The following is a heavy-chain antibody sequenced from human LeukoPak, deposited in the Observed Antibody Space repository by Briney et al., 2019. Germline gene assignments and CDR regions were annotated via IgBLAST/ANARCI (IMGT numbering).Heavy chain of an antibody. D-gene: IGHD1-1*01. CDR3: ATGPRHDTGRRLQY. J-gene: IGHJ4*02. CDR2: VDPWGGST. V-gene: IGHV3-23*01. CDR1: GLTLNRFD. Sequence: GGSLRLSCAASGLTLNRFDVSWVRQAPGKGLEWVSSVDPWGGSTFYAESVRGRFTISRDNSKNTGSLQMNGLRVEDTATYYRATGPRHDTGRRLQYWGQGALVTVSA.